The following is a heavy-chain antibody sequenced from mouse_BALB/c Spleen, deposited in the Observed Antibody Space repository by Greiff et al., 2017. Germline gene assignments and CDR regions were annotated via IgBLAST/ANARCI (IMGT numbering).Heavy chain of an antibody. V-gene: IGHV3-6*02. CDR2: ISYDGSN. Sequence: VQLQQSGPGLVKPSQSLSLTCSVTGYSITSGYYWNWIRQFPGNKLEWMGYISYDGSNNYNPSLKNRISITRDTSKNQFFLKLNSVTTEDTATYYCARAFYYDYDRGAWFAYWGQGTLVTVSA. J-gene: IGHJ3*01. D-gene: IGHD2-4*01. CDR3: ARAFYYDYDRGAWFAY. CDR1: GYSITSGYY.